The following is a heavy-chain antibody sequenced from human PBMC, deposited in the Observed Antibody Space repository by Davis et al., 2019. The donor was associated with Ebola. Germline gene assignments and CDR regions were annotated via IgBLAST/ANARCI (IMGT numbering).Heavy chain of an antibody. CDR1: GFTFSRYW. CDR2: INSDGSRR. J-gene: IGHJ4*02. D-gene: IGHD4-17*01. V-gene: IGHV3-74*01. Sequence: GESLKISCAASGFTFSRYWMHWVRQGPGKGLVWLSRINSDGSRRNYADSVKGRFTISRDNAKNTLYLQMNSLRAEDTAVFYCAKDQVPDGVWTIDHWGQGALVTVSS. CDR3: AKDQVPDGVWTIDH.